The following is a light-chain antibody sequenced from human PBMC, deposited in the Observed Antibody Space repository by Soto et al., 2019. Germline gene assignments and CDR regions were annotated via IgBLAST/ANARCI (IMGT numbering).Light chain of an antibody. V-gene: IGKV3-20*01. Sequence: EIVLTQSPGTLSLSPGERATLSCRASQSVRSRYLAWYQQKPGQAPRLLIYGSSSRPPGIPDRVSGSGSRTEFTLTISRLEPEDFAVYYCQQYGTSPQTFGQGTKVEIK. CDR2: GSS. CDR1: QSVRSRY. CDR3: QQYGTSPQT. J-gene: IGKJ1*01.